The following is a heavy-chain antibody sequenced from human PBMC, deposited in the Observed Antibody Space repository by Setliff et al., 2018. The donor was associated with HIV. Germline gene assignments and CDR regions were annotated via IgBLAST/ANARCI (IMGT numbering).Heavy chain of an antibody. J-gene: IGHJ4*02. D-gene: IGHD6-13*01. V-gene: IGHV3-23*01. CDR1: FSSYA. Sequence: FSSYAMSWVRQAPGKGLEWVSAISGSGGSTYYADSVKGRFTISRDNSKNTLYLQMNSLRAEDTAVYYCAKAPLDSSSWYAYYFDYWGQGTLVTVSS. CDR3: AKAPLDSSSWYAYYFDY. CDR2: ISGSGGST.